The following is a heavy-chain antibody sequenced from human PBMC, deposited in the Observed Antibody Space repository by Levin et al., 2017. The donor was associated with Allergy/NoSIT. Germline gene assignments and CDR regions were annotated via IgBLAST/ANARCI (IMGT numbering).Heavy chain of an antibody. CDR3: ARDNGYCSGGSCYFDY. Sequence: SVKVSCKASGGTFSSYAISWVRQAPGQGLEWMGGIIPIFGTANYAQKFQGRVTITADESTSTAYMELSSLRSEDTAVYYCARDNGYCSGGSCYFDYWGQGTLVTVSS. J-gene: IGHJ4*02. CDR2: IIPIFGTA. CDR1: GGTFSSYA. D-gene: IGHD2-15*01. V-gene: IGHV1-69*13.